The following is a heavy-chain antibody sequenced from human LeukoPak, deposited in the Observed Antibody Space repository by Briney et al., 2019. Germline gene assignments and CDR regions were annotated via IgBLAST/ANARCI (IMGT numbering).Heavy chain of an antibody. J-gene: IGHJ4*02. Sequence: GSLRLSCAASGFTFSSYGMHWVRQAPGKGLEWVAVIWYDGSNKYYADSVKGRFTISRDNSKNTLDLQMSSLRAEDTAVYYCARLGSGWHFDYWGQGTLVTVSS. CDR2: IWYDGSNK. V-gene: IGHV3-33*01. CDR3: ARLGSGWHFDY. CDR1: GFTFSSYG. D-gene: IGHD6-19*01.